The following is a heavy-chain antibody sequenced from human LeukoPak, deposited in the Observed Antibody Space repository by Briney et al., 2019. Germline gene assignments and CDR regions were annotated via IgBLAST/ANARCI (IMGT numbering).Heavy chain of an antibody. CDR2: INHSGST. D-gene: IGHD6-13*01. V-gene: IGHV4-34*01. CDR3: ARAAAGDQPFDY. CDR1: GGSFSGYY. Sequence: SETVSLTCAVYGGSFSGYYWSWIRQPPGKGLEWIGEINHSGSTNYNPSLRSRVTISVDTSKNQFSLKLSSVTAADTAVYYCARAAAGDQPFDYWGQGTLVTVSS. J-gene: IGHJ4*02.